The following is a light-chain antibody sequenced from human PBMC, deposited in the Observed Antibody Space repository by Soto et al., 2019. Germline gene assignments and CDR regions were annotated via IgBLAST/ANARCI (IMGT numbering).Light chain of an antibody. Sequence: QSALTQPASVSGSPGPSITISCTGTSSDVGGYNYVSWYQQRPGKAPKLMIYEVSNRPSGVSNRFSGSKSGNTASLTISGLQAEDEADYYCSSYSSSSPLVVFGGGTKLTVL. J-gene: IGLJ2*01. CDR1: SSDVGGYNY. CDR3: SSYSSSSPLVV. V-gene: IGLV2-14*01. CDR2: EVS.